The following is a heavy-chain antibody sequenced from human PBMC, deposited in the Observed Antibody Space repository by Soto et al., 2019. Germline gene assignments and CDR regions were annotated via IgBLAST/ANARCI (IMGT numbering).Heavy chain of an antibody. D-gene: IGHD5-12*01. CDR3: VRCNIVATILFDY. Sequence: SETLSLTCTVSGGSISSGGYYWSWIRQHPGKGLEWIGYIYYSGSTYYNPSLKSRVTISVDTSKNQFSLKLSSVTAADTAVYYCVRCNIVATILFDYWGQGTLVTVSS. J-gene: IGHJ4*02. CDR1: GGSISSGGYY. CDR2: IYYSGST. V-gene: IGHV4-31*03.